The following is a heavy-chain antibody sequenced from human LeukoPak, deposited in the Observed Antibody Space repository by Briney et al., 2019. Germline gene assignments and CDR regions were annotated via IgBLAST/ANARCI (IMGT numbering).Heavy chain of an antibody. CDR2: MNQDGSAI. CDR1: GFTFSRHW. D-gene: IGHD6-19*01. J-gene: IGHJ4*02. CDR3: ARTVPGYPDDYFDY. Sequence: PGGSLRLSCAASGFTFSRHWMSWVRQTPGKGLERVAHMNQDGSAIYYVDSVKGRFTISRDNANNSLCLQMTGLTVADTAVYYCARTVPGYPDDYFDYWGQGTLVTVSS. V-gene: IGHV3-7*01.